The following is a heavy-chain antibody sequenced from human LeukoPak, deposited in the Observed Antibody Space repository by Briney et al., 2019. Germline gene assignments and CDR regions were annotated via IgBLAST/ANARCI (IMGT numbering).Heavy chain of an antibody. D-gene: IGHD6-19*01. CDR3: VRQWLTGQLWSDD. CDR2: ISGYGDVT. CDR1: GFTFSSFG. V-gene: IGHV3-64D*06. Sequence: PGGSLRLSCSASGFTFSSFGINWVREAPGKGLEYVSSISGYGDVTYYADSVTGRFTISRDNSKNTLFLQMSSLRTEDTAVYYCVRQWLTGQLWSDDWGQGTLVSVS. J-gene: IGHJ4*02.